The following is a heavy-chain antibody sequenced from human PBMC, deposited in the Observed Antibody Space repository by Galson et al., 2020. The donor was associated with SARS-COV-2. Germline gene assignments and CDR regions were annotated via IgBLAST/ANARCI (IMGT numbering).Heavy chain of an antibody. D-gene: IGHD1-26*01. CDR3: AILLGPSGSYRDY. Sequence: SETLSLTCTVSGGSISSYYWSWIRQPPGKGLEWIGYIYYSGSTNYNPSLKSRVTISVDTSKNQFSLKLSSVTAADTAVYYCAILLGPSGSYRDYWGQGTLVTVSS. CDR2: IYYSGST. CDR1: GGSISSYY. V-gene: IGHV4-59*01. J-gene: IGHJ4*02.